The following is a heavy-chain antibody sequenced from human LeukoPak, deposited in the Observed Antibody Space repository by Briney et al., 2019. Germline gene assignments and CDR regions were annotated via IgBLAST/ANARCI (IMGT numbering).Heavy chain of an antibody. CDR1: GYTFTGYY. D-gene: IGHD4-23*01. J-gene: IGHJ4*02. V-gene: IGHV1-2*02. CDR2: INPNSGGT. Sequence: ASVKVSCKASGYTFTGYYMHWVRQAPGQGLEWMGWINPNSGGTNYAQKFQGRVTMTRDTSISTAYMELSRLRSDDTAVYYCAREGYGGNSGGIDYWGQGTLVTVSS. CDR3: AREGYGGNSGGIDY.